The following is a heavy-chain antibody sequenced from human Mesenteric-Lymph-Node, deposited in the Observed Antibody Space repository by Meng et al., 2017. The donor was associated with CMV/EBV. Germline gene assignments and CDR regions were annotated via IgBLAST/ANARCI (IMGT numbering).Heavy chain of an antibody. CDR1: RFTFSDYY. CDR3: ARVIYYGSGSYYYFDY. J-gene: IGHJ4*02. D-gene: IGHD3-10*01. V-gene: IGHV3-11*01. CDR2: ISSSGSTI. Sequence: GGSLRLSCAASRFTFSDYYMSWIRQAPGKGLEWVSYISSSGSTIYYADSVKGRFTISRDNAKNSLYLQMNSLRAEDTAVYYCARVIYYGSGSYYYFDYWGQGTLVTVSS.